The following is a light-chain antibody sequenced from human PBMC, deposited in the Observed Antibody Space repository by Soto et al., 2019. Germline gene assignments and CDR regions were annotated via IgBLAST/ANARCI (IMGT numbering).Light chain of an antibody. CDR1: LSVSSD. CDR3: QQYSNWPLT. CDR2: GAS. V-gene: IGKV3-15*01. J-gene: IGKJ4*01. Sequence: EIVMTQSPATLSVSPGERATFSCRASLSVSSDLAWYQQNPGQAPRLLIYGASTRATGIPARFSGSGSGTEFTLTISSLQSEDFAGYYCQQYSNWPLTFGGGTKVEIK.